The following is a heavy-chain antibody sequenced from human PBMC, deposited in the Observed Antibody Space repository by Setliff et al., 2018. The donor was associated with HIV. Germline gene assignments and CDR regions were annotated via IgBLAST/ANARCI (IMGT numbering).Heavy chain of an antibody. CDR1: DSAMDSYY. CDR2: IYWTGKT. CDR3: ARDQADVYNYLLSGAFDF. Sequence: SETLSLTCTVSDSAMDSYYWSWVRQSPGRGLEYIGYIYWTGKTDYNPSLKSRVTISLDTSGNQFSLKLSSVTGADTAVYYCARDQADVYNYLLSGAFDFWGQGAMVTVSS. V-gene: IGHV4-59*12. J-gene: IGHJ3*01. D-gene: IGHD3-10*01.